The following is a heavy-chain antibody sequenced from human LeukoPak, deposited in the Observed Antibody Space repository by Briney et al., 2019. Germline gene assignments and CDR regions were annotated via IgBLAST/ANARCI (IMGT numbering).Heavy chain of an antibody. V-gene: IGHV3-11*03. CDR1: GLTFSDYY. CDR3: ARMDIVVVGQGYFDY. J-gene: IGHJ4*02. Sequence: PGGSLRLSCAASGLTFSDYYMSWIRQAPGKGLEWVSYISSSSSYTNYADSVKGRFTISRDNAKNSLYLQMNSLRAEDTAVYYCARMDIVVVGQGYFDYWGQGTLVTVSS. CDR2: ISSSSSYT. D-gene: IGHD3-22*01.